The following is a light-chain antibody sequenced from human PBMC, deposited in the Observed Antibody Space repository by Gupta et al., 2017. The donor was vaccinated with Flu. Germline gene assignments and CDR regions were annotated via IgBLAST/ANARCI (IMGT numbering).Light chain of an antibody. Sequence: SSELTQDPAVSVALGQTVRITCQGDSLRTYYTSWYQQKPGQAPVLFIYARDNRPSGIPDRFSGSSSGNTASLTITGAQAEDEADYYCNSRDNSGNHVIFGGGTKLTVL. J-gene: IGLJ2*01. V-gene: IGLV3-19*01. CDR1: SLRTYY. CDR2: ARD. CDR3: NSRDNSGNHVI.